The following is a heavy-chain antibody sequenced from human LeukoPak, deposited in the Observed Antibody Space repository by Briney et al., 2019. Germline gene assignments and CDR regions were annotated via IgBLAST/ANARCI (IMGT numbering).Heavy chain of an antibody. CDR3: ARVVVTSISDAFDI. CDR2: IRYDGSNK. J-gene: IGHJ3*02. CDR1: GFTFSSYG. V-gene: IGHV3-30*02. Sequence: GGSLRLSCAASGFTFSSYGMHWVRQAPGKGLEWVAFIRYDGSNKYYADSVKGRFTISRDNSKNTLYLQMNSLRAEDTAVYYCARVVVTSISDAFDIWGQGTTVTVSS. D-gene: IGHD2-21*02.